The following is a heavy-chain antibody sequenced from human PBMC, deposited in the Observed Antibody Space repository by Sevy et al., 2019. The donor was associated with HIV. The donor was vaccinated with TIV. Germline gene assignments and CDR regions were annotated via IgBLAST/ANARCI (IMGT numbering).Heavy chain of an antibody. J-gene: IGHJ4*02. CDR1: GFTFSSYE. D-gene: IGHD6-19*01. V-gene: IGHV3-48*03. Sequence: GGSLRLSCAASGFTFSSYEMNWVRQAPGKGLEWVSYISSSGSTIYYADSVKGRFTISRDNAKNSLYLQMNSLRAEDTAVYYCAREQWRTDYWGQGTLVTVSS. CDR2: ISSSGSTI. CDR3: AREQWRTDY.